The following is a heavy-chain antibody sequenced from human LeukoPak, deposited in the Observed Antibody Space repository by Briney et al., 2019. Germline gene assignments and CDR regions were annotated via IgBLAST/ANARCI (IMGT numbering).Heavy chain of an antibody. Sequence: NPSETLSLTCAVSGGSISSSNWWSWVRQPPGKGLEWIGYIYYSGSTNYNPSLKSRVTISVDTSKNQFSLKLSSVTAADTAVYYCAREVGDGYSDYWGQGTLVTVSA. CDR3: AREVGDGYSDY. D-gene: IGHD5-24*01. CDR2: IYYSGST. V-gene: IGHV4-4*02. J-gene: IGHJ4*02. CDR1: GGSISSSNW.